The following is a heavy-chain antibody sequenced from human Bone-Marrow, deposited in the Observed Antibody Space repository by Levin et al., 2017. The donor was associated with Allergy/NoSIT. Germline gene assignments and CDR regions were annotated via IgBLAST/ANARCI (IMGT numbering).Heavy chain of an antibody. CDR1: GDSVSSNSAA. V-gene: IGHV6-1*01. CDR2: TYYRSKWYN. Sequence: SQTLSLTCAISGDSVSSNSAAWHWIRQSPSRGLEWLGRTYYRSKWYNDYAVSVKSRITINPDTSKNQFSLQLNSVTPEDTAVYYCARAARQLVQEDYYYYYGMDVWGQGTTVTVSS. CDR3: ARAARQLVQEDYYYYYGMDV. D-gene: IGHD6-13*01. J-gene: IGHJ6*02.